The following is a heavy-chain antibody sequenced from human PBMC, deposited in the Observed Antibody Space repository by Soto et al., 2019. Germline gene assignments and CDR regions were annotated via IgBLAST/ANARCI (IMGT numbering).Heavy chain of an antibody. D-gene: IGHD6-13*01. J-gene: IGHJ6*02. Sequence: GGSLRLSCAASGFTFSSSSMNWVRQAPGKGLEWVSSIISSSSYIYYADSVKGRFTISRDNAKNSLYLQMNSLRAEDTAVYYFARDPQERYSSSWYMIPNLKYYYGMDVWGQGTTVIVAS. CDR1: GFTFSSSS. CDR2: IISSSSYI. CDR3: ARDPQERYSSSWYMIPNLKYYYGMDV. V-gene: IGHV3-21*01.